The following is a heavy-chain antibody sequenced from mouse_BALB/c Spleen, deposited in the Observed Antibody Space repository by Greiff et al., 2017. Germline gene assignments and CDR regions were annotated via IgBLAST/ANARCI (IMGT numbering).Heavy chain of an antibody. CDR2: IDPENGDT. V-gene: IGHV14-4*02. CDR1: GFNIKDYY. CDR3: DEPDGPFAY. J-gene: IGHJ3*01. Sequence: VQLQQSGAELVRPGASVKLSCTASGFNIKDYYMHWVKQRPEQGLEWIGWIDPENGDTEYAPKFQGKATMTADTSSNTAYLQLSSLTSEDTAVYYRDEPDGPFAYWGQGTLVTVSA.